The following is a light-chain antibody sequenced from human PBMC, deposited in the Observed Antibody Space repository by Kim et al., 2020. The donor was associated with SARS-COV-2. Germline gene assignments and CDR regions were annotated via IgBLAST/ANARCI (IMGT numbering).Light chain of an antibody. V-gene: IGLV2-8*01. J-gene: IGLJ2*01. CDR1: SSDVGGYNY. CDR2: EVT. Sequence: QSALTQPPSASGSPGQSVTISCTGTSSDVGGYNYVSWYQQHQGKAPTLMIYEVTKRPSGVPHRFSGSKSGNTASLTVSGLQADDEAHYYCSSYAASRTFLFGRGTQLTVL. CDR3: SSYAASRTFL.